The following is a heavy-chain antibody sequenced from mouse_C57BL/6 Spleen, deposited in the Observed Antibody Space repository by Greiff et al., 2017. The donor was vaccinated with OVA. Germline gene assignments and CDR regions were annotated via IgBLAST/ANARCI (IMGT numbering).Heavy chain of an antibody. J-gene: IGHJ4*01. D-gene: IGHD2-12*01. Sequence: EVQVVESGGGLVKPGGSLKLSCAASGFTFSSYAMSWVRQTPEKRLEWVANISDGGSYTYYPDNVKGRFTISRDNAKNNLYLQMSHLESEDTAMYYCARGHDNYAMDYWGQGTSVTVSS. CDR2: ISDGGSYT. CDR1: GFTFSSYA. CDR3: ARGHDNYAMDY. V-gene: IGHV5-4*01.